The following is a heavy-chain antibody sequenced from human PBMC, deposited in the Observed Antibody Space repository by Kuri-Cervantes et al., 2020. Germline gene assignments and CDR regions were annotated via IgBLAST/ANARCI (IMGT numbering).Heavy chain of an antibody. CDR2: IRYDGSNK. CDR3: TTDSSGYYYFDY. Sequence: GESLKISCAASGFTFSSYGMHWVRQAPGKGLEWVAFIRYDGSNKYYADSVKGRFTISRDNSKNTLYLQMNSLRAEDTAVYYCTTDSSGYYYFDYWGQGTLVTVSS. CDR1: GFTFSSYG. D-gene: IGHD3-22*01. V-gene: IGHV3-30*02. J-gene: IGHJ4*02.